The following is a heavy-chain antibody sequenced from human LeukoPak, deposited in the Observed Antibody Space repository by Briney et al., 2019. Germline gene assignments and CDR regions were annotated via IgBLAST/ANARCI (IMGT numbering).Heavy chain of an antibody. Sequence: PGGSLRLSCAASGFTFSSYAMTWVRQAPGKGLEWVSQISGSGNTIYYADSVKGRFTISRDNSKNTLYLQMNSLRAEDTALYYCARGYYGSGNYPLVDYWGQGTLITVSS. V-gene: IGHV3-23*01. J-gene: IGHJ4*02. D-gene: IGHD3-10*01. CDR3: ARGYYGSGNYPLVDY. CDR1: GFTFSSYA. CDR2: ISGSGNTI.